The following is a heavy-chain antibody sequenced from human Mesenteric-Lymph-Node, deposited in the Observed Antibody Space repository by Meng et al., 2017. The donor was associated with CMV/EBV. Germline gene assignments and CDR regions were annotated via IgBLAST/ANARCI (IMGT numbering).Heavy chain of an antibody. CDR1: LTELS. V-gene: IGHV1-24*01. Sequence: LTELSLYWVRQVPGKGLEWMGGFDPGDDERVYAQKFQGRVTMTEDTSTDTAYMELRSLGSEDTAVYYCAAPEVGYCISASCYGLDYWGQGTLVTVSS. CDR2: FDPGDDER. D-gene: IGHD2-2*01. J-gene: IGHJ4*02. CDR3: AAPEVGYCISASCYGLDY.